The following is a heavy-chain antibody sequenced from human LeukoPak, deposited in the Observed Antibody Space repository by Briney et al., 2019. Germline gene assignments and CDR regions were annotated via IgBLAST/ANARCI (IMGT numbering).Heavy chain of an antibody. Sequence: GGSLRLSCAASGFTVSSNYMSWVRQAPGKGLEWVSVIYSGGSTYYADSVKGRFTISRDNSKNTLYLQMGSLRAEDMAVYYCARGEWNDAFDIWGQGTMVTVSS. CDR3: ARGEWNDAFDI. V-gene: IGHV3-53*05. J-gene: IGHJ3*02. CDR1: GFTVSSNY. D-gene: IGHD3-16*01. CDR2: IYSGGST.